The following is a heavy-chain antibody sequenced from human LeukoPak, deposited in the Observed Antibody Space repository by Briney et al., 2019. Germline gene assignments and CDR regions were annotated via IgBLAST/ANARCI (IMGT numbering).Heavy chain of an antibody. CDR2: IIPILGIA. Sequence: ASVKVSCKACGGTFSSYTISWVRQAPGQGLEWMGRIIPILGIANYAQKFQGRVAITADKSTSTAYMELSSLRSEDTAVYYCAREPWELLSFDYWGQGTLVTVSS. J-gene: IGHJ4*02. V-gene: IGHV1-69*04. CDR1: GGTFSSYT. CDR3: AREPWELLSFDY. D-gene: IGHD1-26*01.